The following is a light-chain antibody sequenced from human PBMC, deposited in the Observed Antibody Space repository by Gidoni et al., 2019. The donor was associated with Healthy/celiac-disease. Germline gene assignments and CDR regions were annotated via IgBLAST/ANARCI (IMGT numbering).Light chain of an antibody. J-gene: IGKJ4*01. CDR2: DAS. V-gene: IGKV3-11*01. CDR1: QSVSSY. CDR3: QQRSNWLT. Sequence: ELVLTQSPATLSLSPGERATLSCRDSQSVSSYLAWYQQKPGQAPRLLIYDASNRATGIPARFSGSGSGTDFTLTISSLEPEDFAVDYCQQRSNWLTFGGXTKVEIK.